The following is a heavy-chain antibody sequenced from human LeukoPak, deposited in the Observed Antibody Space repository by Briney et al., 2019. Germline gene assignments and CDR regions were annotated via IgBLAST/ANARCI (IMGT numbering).Heavy chain of an antibody. CDR1: GYIFTSYW. Sequence: GESLTISCTGSGYIFTSYWIGWVRQMPGKGLEWVGIIYTGDSDSRYSPSFQGQVTISADKSISTAYLQWSSLKASDTAMYYCARLGYDSSGYRTYYFDYWGQGTLVTVSS. CDR2: IYTGDSDS. V-gene: IGHV5-51*03. D-gene: IGHD3-22*01. J-gene: IGHJ4*02. CDR3: ARLGYDSSGYRTYYFDY.